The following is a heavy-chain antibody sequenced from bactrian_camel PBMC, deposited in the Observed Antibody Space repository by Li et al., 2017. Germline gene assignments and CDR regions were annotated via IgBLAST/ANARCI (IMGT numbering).Heavy chain of an antibody. Sequence: QVQLVESGGGSVQAGGSLRLTCAASGYVTSDYCMSWFRQASDKKREGVAAIAIDGDTTYADSLKGRFTISRDNAKNILYLKMTNLKPDDTAMYYCAADYYGLCSACRGAFCYPMSEYNHQGQGTQVTVS. CDR2: IAIDGDT. D-gene: IGHD1*01. V-gene: IGHV3S53*01. J-gene: IGHJ4*01. CDR1: GYVTSDYC.